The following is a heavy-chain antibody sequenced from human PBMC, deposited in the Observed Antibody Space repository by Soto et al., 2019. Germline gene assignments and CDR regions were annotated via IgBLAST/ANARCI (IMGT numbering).Heavy chain of an antibody. J-gene: IGHJ2*01. CDR3: ARDGGFRSTYWYFDL. Sequence: QVQLEESGGGVVQPGRSLRLSCATSGFTFSNYGMHWVRQAPGKGPEWVAVIWYDGSNKYYADSVKGRFTISRDNSKNTLYLEMNSLRAGDTAVYCCARDGGFRSTYWYFDLWGRGTLVAVSS. CDR2: IWYDGSNK. D-gene: IGHD1-26*01. CDR1: GFTFSNYG. V-gene: IGHV3-33*01.